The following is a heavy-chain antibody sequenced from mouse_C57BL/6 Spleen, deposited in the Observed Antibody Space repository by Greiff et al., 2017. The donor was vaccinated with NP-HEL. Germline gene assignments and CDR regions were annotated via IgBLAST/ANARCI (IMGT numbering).Heavy chain of an antibody. V-gene: IGHV1-15*01. CDR3: TRRGLYWYFDV. CDR1: GYTFTDYE. CDR2: IDPETGGT. J-gene: IGHJ1*03. Sequence: SGAELVRPGASVTLSCKASGYTFTDYEMHWVKQTPVHGLEWIGAIDPETGGTAYNQKFKGKAILTADKSSSTAYMELRSLTSEDSAVYYCTRRGLYWYFDVWGTGTTVTVSS.